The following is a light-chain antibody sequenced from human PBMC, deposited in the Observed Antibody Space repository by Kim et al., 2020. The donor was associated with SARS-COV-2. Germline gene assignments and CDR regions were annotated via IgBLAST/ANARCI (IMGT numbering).Light chain of an antibody. CDR1: SSNIGSNT. V-gene: IGLV1-44*01. CDR2: SNN. CDR3: AAWDDGLNAWV. Sequence: GQRVTISCSGSSSNIGSNTVNWYQQLPGTAPKLLIYSNNQRPSGVPDRFSGSKSGTSASLAISGLQSEDEADYYCAAWDDGLNAWVFGGGTQLTVL. J-gene: IGLJ3*02.